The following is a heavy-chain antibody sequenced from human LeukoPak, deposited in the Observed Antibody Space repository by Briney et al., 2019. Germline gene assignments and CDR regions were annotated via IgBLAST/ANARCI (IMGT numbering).Heavy chain of an antibody. V-gene: IGHV4-39*01. Sequence: PSKTLSLTCTVFGVSVTTSGYYGAWIRQPPGRGLEWIGSISYSGITYYKPSLRGRVTISGDTAKNQFSLKLSSVTAADTAVYYCARHNDYASLMDVWGQGTTVTVSS. J-gene: IGHJ6*02. CDR2: ISYSGIT. D-gene: IGHD2-2*01. CDR3: ARHNDYASLMDV. CDR1: GVSVTTSGYY.